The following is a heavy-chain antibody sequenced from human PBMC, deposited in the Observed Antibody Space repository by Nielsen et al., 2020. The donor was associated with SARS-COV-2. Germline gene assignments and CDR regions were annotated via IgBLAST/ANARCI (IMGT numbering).Heavy chain of an antibody. CDR1: GFTFSSYA. D-gene: IGHD6-13*01. Sequence: GESLKISCAASGFTFSSYAMSWVRQAPGKGLEWVSAISGSGGSTYYADSVKGRFTISRDNSKNTLYLQMNSLRAEDTAVYYCAKDERFTGYSSSWWGYWGQGTLVTVSS. J-gene: IGHJ4*02. CDR3: AKDERFTGYSSSWWGY. V-gene: IGHV3-23*01. CDR2: ISGSGGST.